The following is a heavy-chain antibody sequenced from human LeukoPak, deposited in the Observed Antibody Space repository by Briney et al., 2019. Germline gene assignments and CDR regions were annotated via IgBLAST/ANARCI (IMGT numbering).Heavy chain of an antibody. D-gene: IGHD2-2*01. Sequence: PSETLSLTCAVYGGSFSGYYWSWIRQPPGKGLEWIGRIYTSGSTNYNPSLKSRVTMSVDTSKNQFSLKLSSVTAADTAVYYCARAPSQLRYGMDVWGQGTTVTVSS. CDR3: ARAPSQLRYGMDV. V-gene: IGHV4-59*10. CDR1: GGSFSGYY. CDR2: IYTSGST. J-gene: IGHJ6*02.